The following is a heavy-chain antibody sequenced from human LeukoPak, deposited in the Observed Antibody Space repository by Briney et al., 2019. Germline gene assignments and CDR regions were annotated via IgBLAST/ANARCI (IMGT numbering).Heavy chain of an antibody. V-gene: IGHV4-59*08. CDR2: IYYSGST. Sequence: KPSETLSLTCTVTGGSISSHYWSWILRPPGKGLEWIAYIYYSGSTNYNPSLQSRVTISVDTSKNQLSLKVSSVTAADTAVYYCARHMSSGTYPMDVWGQGTTVTVSS. D-gene: IGHD1-26*01. CDR3: ARHMSSGTYPMDV. J-gene: IGHJ6*02. CDR1: GGSISSHY.